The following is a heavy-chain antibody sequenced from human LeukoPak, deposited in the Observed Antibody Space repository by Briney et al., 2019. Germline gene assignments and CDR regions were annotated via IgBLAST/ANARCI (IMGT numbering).Heavy chain of an antibody. Sequence: PGGSLRLSCAASGFTFSIYAMSWVRQAPGKGLEWVSAIRGSGANTYYADSVKGRFTISRDNSKNTLYLQMNSLRAEDTAVYYCAKVDYGDRGYFDLWGRGTLVTVSS. D-gene: IGHD4-17*01. CDR2: IRGSGANT. CDR3: AKVDYGDRGYFDL. V-gene: IGHV3-23*01. CDR1: GFTFSIYA. J-gene: IGHJ2*01.